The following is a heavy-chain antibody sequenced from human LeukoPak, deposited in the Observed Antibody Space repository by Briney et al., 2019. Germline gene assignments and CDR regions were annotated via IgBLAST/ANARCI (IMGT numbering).Heavy chain of an antibody. D-gene: IGHD2-2*01. Sequence: PSETLSLTCAVYGGSFSGYYWSWIRQPPGKGLEWIGEINHSGSTNYNPSLKSRVTISVDTSKNQFSLKLSSVTAADTAVYYCARGGEDNVVVPAARSHWFDPWGQGTLVTVSS. CDR3: ARGGEDNVVVPAARSHWFDP. CDR2: INHSGST. CDR1: GGSFSGYY. J-gene: IGHJ5*02. V-gene: IGHV4-34*01.